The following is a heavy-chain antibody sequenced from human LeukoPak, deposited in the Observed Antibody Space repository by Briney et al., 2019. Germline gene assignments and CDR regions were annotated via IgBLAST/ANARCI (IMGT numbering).Heavy chain of an antibody. CDR2: INPNSGGT. J-gene: IGHJ4*02. D-gene: IGHD3-10*01. CDR3: ARSALWFGEFTREPIDFDY. V-gene: IGHV1-2*02. Sequence: EASVKVSCTASGYTFTGYYMHWVRQAPGQGLEWMGWINPNSGGTNYAQKFKGRVTMTRDTSISTAYMELSSLRSDDTAVYYCARSALWFGEFTREPIDFDYWGQGTLVTVSS. CDR1: GYTFTGYY.